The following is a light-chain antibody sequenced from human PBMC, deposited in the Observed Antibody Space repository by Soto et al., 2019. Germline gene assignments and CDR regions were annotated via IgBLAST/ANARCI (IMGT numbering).Light chain of an antibody. J-gene: IGKJ2*01. CDR3: QQRSNWPRYT. Sequence: EIVLTQSPATLSLSPGEGVTLSCRASQSVSSYLAWYQQKPGQAPRLLIYDASNRATGIPARFSGGGSGTDFTLTISSLEPEDFAVYYCQQRSNWPRYTFGQGTKREIK. V-gene: IGKV3-11*01. CDR1: QSVSSY. CDR2: DAS.